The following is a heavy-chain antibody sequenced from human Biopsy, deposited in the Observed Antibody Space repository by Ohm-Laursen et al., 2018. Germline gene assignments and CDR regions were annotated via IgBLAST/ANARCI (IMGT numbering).Heavy chain of an antibody. CDR2: IYYTGKT. J-gene: IGHJ4*01. D-gene: IGHD3-22*01. CDR3: AKNSGYSHDY. V-gene: IGHV4-59*07. Sequence: SDTLSLTCTVSEGSISGYYWSWIRQAPGKGLEWIGFIYYTGKTKSNPSLKSRLTMSVDTSKNQFSLNLTTVTTADTAVYYCAKNSGYSHDYWGPGILVTVPS. CDR1: EGSISGYY.